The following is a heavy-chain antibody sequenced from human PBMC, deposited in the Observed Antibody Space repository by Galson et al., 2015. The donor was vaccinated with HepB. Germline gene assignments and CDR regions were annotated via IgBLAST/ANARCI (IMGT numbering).Heavy chain of an antibody. CDR3: ARGRLDYDILTGYSSKVWADY. V-gene: IGHV1-18*04. Sequence: SVKVSCKASGYTFTSYGIIWVRQAPGQGLEWMGWISTYNGNTNYAQKLQGRVTMTTDTSTSTAYMDLRSLRSDDTAVYYCARGRLDYDILTGYSSKVWADYWGQGTLVTVSS. D-gene: IGHD3-9*01. CDR1: GYTFTSYG. CDR2: ISTYNGNT. J-gene: IGHJ4*02.